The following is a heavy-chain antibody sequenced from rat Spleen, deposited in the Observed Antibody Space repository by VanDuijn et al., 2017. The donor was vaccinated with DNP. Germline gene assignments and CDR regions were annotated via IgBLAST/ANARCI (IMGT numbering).Heavy chain of an antibody. J-gene: IGHJ3*01. CDR3: TTANSYGFAY. D-gene: IGHD1-2*01. V-gene: IGHV5-20*01. CDR1: GFTFSSFA. CDR2: ISYDSGTT. Sequence: EVQLVESGGGLVQPGRSLKLSCVASGFTFSSFAMAWVRQAPTKGLEWVASISYDSGTTYYRDSLKGRFTISRDNAESSLYLQMDSLRSEDTATYYCTTANSYGFAYWGQGTLVTVSS.